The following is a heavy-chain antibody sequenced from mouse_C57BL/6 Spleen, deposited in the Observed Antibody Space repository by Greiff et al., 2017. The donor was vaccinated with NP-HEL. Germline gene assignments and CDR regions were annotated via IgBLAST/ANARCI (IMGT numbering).Heavy chain of an antibody. CDR2: INTDYGTT. D-gene: IGHD1-1*02. Sequence: EVQLQQSGPELVKPGASVKISCKASGYSFTDYNMNWVKQSNGKSLEWIGVINTDYGTTSYAQKFKGKVTLTVDQSSSTAYMQLNSLTSEDSAVYYCACGGGPPWFAYWGQGTLVTVSA. CDR1: GYSFTDYN. J-gene: IGHJ3*01. V-gene: IGHV1-39*01. CDR3: ACGGGPPWFAY.